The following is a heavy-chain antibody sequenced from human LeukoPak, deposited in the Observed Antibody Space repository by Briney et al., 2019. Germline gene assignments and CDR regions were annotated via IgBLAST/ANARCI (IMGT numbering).Heavy chain of an antibody. J-gene: IGHJ4*02. CDR3: AKWRERSDWYNFDY. D-gene: IGHD3-9*01. CDR1: GFIFSSYA. CDR2: ISRSDGST. Sequence: GGSLRFSSAASGFIFSSYAMSCVRQTPGKGLEWVSAISRSDGSTYYADSVKGRFTISRDNSKNTLFLQMNSLEVEDTAVYYCAKWRERSDWYNFDYWGQGTLVTVSS. V-gene: IGHV3-23*01.